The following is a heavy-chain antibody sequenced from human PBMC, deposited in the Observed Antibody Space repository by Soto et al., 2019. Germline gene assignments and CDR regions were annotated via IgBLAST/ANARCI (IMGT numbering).Heavy chain of an antibody. CDR2: ISSSSSYT. J-gene: IGHJ4*02. CDR3: AKDSSGWYLGFDY. V-gene: IGHV3-11*05. Sequence: GGSLRLSCAASGFTFSDYYMSWIRQAPGKGLEWVSYISSSSSYTNYADSVKGRFTISRDNSKNTLYLQMNSLRAEDTAVYYCAKDSSGWYLGFDYWGQGTLVTVSS. CDR1: GFTFSDYY. D-gene: IGHD6-19*01.